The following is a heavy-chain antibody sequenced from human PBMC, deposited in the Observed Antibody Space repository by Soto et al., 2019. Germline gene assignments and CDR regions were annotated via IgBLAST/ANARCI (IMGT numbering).Heavy chain of an antibody. CDR1: GFTFSDYA. Sequence: SLRLSCGASGFTFSDYAMSWVRQAPGKGLEWVSMISGSGGSTVHAHSVKGRFTISRDNSKNTLHLQMDSLRAEDTAVYYCARGRSSGRSFDFWGERRFWSERRSPLLFSYGMAVWGPGTTVTVSS. CDR2: ISGSGGST. V-gene: IGHV3-23*01. D-gene: IGHD3-3*01. CDR3: ARGRSSGRSFDFWGERRFWSERRSPLLFSYGMAV. J-gene: IGHJ6*02.